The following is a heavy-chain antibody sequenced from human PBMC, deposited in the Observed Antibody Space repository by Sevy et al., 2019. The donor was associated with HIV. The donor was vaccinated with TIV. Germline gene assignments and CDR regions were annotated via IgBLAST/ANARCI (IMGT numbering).Heavy chain of an antibody. J-gene: IGHJ6*02. CDR2: MNSNSGNT. V-gene: IGHV1-8*01. CDR3: AGYYYDSSGYYDYNGMDV. Sequence: ASVKVSCKASGYTFTSYDINWVRQATGQGLEWMGWMNSNSGNTGYAQKFQGRVTMTRNTSISTAYMELSSRRSEDTAVYYCAGYYYDSSGYYDYNGMDVWGQGTTVTVSS. CDR1: GYTFTSYD. D-gene: IGHD3-22*01.